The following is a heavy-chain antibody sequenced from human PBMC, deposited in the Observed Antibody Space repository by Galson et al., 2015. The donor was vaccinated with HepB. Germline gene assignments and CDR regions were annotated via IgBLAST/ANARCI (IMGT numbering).Heavy chain of an antibody. D-gene: IGHD6-6*01. CDR2: ISVNDIST. CDR3: AKGSPTSFDYYYMDV. Sequence: SLRLSCAASGLTLETYDISWVRQAPGRGLQWVSAISVNDISTHYADPVKGRFTISRQKSKNMVFLQMNRLKVDDTAVYYCAKGSPTSFDYYYMDVWGKGTT. J-gene: IGHJ6*03. CDR1: GLTLETYD. V-gene: IGHV3-23*01.